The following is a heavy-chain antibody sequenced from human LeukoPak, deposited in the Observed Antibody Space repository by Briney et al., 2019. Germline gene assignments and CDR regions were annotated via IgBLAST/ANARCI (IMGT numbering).Heavy chain of an antibody. CDR1: GYTFTGYY. CDR3: ARRTHPDGQYGMDV. V-gene: IGHV1-2*02. D-gene: IGHD1-1*01. Sequence: ASVKVSCKASGYTFTGYYMHWVRQAPGQGLEWMGWINPNSGGTNYAQKFQGRVTMTRDTSISTAYMELSRLRSGDTAVYYCARRTHPDGQYGMDVWGQGTTVTVSS. CDR2: INPNSGGT. J-gene: IGHJ6*02.